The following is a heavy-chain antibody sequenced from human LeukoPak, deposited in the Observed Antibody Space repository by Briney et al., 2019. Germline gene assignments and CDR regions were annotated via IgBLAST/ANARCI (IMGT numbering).Heavy chain of an antibody. CDR2: VYHSGST. CDR1: GYSISSGYY. J-gene: IGHJ4*02. CDR3: ARLGAYYYDSSGYYYNRCFDY. V-gene: IGHV4-38-2*02. D-gene: IGHD3-22*01. Sequence: SETLSLTCTVSGYSISSGYYWGWIRQSPGKGLEWIGSVYHSGSTYYNPSLKSPVTISVDTSKNQFSLELSSVTAADTAVYYCARLGAYYYDSSGYYYNRCFDYWGQGILVTVSS.